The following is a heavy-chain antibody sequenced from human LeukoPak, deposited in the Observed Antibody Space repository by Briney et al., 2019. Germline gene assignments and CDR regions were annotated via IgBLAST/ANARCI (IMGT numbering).Heavy chain of an antibody. CDR3: ARDAVDTANAV. V-gene: IGHV3-74*01. CDR2: INSDGSIT. D-gene: IGHD5-18*01. Sequence: GGSLRLSCAASGFTFTTYWMHWVRHAPGKGLVWVSHINSDGSITSYADSVKGRFTISRDNAKNTLYLQMNSLRAEDTAVYYCARDAVDTANAVWGQGTTVTVSS. J-gene: IGHJ6*02. CDR1: GFTFTTYW.